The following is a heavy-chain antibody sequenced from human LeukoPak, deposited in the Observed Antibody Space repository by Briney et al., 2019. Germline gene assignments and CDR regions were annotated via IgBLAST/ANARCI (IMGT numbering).Heavy chain of an antibody. CDR3: ARGNYYHDSSGHHYYFDY. J-gene: IGHJ4*02. CDR2: IKQDGSEK. Sequence: PGGSLRLSCVASGFTFSNFSMSWVRQAPGKGLEWVANIKQDGSEKYYVDSVKGRFTISRDNVKNSLYLQMNSLRAEDTAVYYCARGNYYHDSSGHHYYFDYWGQGTLVTVSS. CDR1: GFTFSNFS. V-gene: IGHV3-7*03. D-gene: IGHD3-22*01.